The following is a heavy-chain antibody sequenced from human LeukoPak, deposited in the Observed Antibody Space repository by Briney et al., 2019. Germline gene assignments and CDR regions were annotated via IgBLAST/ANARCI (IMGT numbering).Heavy chain of an antibody. V-gene: IGHV4-59*08. CDR1: GPSITSYC. Sequence: SETLSLTCTVSGPSITSYCWNWIRQAPGQGPEWIGYGHYSGNTKYNPPLKSRVTISVDTSKYQFSLRLSSVTAADTAVYFCAKWASDNRAFDLWGQGTLVTVSS. D-gene: IGHD2-8*01. CDR3: AKWASDNRAFDL. CDR2: GHYSGNT. J-gene: IGHJ4*02.